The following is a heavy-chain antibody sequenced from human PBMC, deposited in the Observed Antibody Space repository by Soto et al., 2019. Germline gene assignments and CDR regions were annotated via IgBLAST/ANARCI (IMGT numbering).Heavy chain of an antibody. CDR1: GYTFTSYG. D-gene: IGHD6-13*01. J-gene: IGHJ6*02. CDR2: ISAYNGNT. V-gene: IGHV1-18*01. CDR3: ARAQKLRRSSSWWSGYYYGMDV. Sequence: ASVKVSCKASGYTFTSYGISCVLQSPVQWLEGMGCISAYNGNTNYAQKLQGRVTMTTDTSTSTAYMELRSLRSDDTAVYYCARAQKLRRSSSWWSGYYYGMDVWGQGTTVTVSS.